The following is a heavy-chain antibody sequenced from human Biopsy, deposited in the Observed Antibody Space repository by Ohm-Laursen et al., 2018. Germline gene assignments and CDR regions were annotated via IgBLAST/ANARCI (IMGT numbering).Heavy chain of an antibody. D-gene: IGHD3-22*01. CDR2: VYYTGST. Sequence: GTLSLTCPVSGDSVSSGSFYWTWIRQPLGKGLQWIGYVYYTGSTDYNPSLQSRVTISVDTSKNHFSLRLRSVTPADTAIYYCARDRGYYSDRTVPGYFDLWGRGTLVAVSS. V-gene: IGHV4-61*03. CDR3: ARDRGYYSDRTVPGYFDL. J-gene: IGHJ2*01. CDR1: GDSVSSGSFY.